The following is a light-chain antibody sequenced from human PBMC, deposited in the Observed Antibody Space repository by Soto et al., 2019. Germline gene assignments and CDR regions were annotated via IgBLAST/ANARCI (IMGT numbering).Light chain of an antibody. CDR3: QQYGSSPPSGT. J-gene: IGKJ5*01. CDR2: GAS. V-gene: IGKV1-8*01. CDR1: QDIGSV. Sequence: AIRMTQSPSSLSASTGDTVTITCRASQDIGSVLAWYQQKPGTAPKVLISGASNLHGGVPSRFSGSGSCTDFTLTISRLEPEDFAVYYWQQYGSSPPSGTFGQGTRLEIK.